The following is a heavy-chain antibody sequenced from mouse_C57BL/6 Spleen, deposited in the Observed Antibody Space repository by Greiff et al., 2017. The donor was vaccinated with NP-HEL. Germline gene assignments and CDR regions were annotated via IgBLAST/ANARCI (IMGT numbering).Heavy chain of an antibody. J-gene: IGHJ4*01. CDR2: ISSGSSTI. D-gene: IGHD1-1*01. V-gene: IGHV5-17*01. Sequence: DVHLVESGGGLVKPGGSLKLSCAASGFTFSDYGMHWVRQAPEKGLEWVAYISSGSSTIYYADTVKGRFTISRDNAKNTLFLQMTSLRSEDTAMYYCARTLTTVVARDYYAMDYWGQGTSVTVSS. CDR1: GFTFSDYG. CDR3: ARTLTTVVARDYYAMDY.